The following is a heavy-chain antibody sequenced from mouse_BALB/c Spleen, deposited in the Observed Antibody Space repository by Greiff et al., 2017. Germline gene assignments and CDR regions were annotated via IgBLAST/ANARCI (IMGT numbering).Heavy chain of an antibody. CDR1: GFTFSSYG. CDR3: ARRGNYVYYFDY. CDR2: ISSGGSYT. D-gene: IGHD2-1*01. V-gene: IGHV5-6*01. J-gene: IGHJ2*01. Sequence: EVQVVESGGGLVKPGGSLKLSCAASGFTFSSYGMSWVRQTPDKRLEWVATISSGGSYTYYPDSVKGRFTISRDNAKNTLYLQMSSLKSEDTAMYYCARRGNYVYYFDYWGQGTTLTVSS.